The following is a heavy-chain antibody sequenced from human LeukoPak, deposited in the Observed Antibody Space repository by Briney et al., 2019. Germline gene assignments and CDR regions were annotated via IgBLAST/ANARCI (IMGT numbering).Heavy chain of an antibody. J-gene: IGHJ4*02. CDR2: FDPEDGET. Sequence: ASVKVSCKVSGYTLTELSMHWVRQASGKGLEWMGGFDPEDGETIYAQKFQGRVTMTEDTSTDTAYMELSSLRSEDTAVYYCATGGVRGYSSSSDFDYWGQGTLVTVSS. CDR3: ATGGVRGYSSSSDFDY. V-gene: IGHV1-24*01. CDR1: GYTLTELS. D-gene: IGHD6-6*01.